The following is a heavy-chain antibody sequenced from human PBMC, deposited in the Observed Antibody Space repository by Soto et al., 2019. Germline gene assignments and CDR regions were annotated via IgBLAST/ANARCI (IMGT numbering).Heavy chain of an antibody. J-gene: IGHJ5*02. CDR1: GYMFTGFY. D-gene: IGHD2-15*01. Sequence: ASVKVSCKASGYMFTGFYLHWVRQAPGQGLEWMGWINPNNGVTTYAKNFQGRVTMTRDSSISTAYMELSSLRSDDTAVYYCARGIATGQLDPWGQGTLVTVSS. V-gene: IGHV1-2*02. CDR2: INPNNGVT. CDR3: ARGIATGQLDP.